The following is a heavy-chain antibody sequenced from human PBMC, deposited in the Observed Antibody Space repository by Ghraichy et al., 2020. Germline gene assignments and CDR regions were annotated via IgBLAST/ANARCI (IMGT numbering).Heavy chain of an antibody. J-gene: IGHJ3*02. V-gene: IGHV3-23*01. CDR1: GFTFSSYA. CDR2: ISGSGGST. CDR3: AKDHALYYYDSSGYYMAPGAFDI. Sequence: GESLNISCAASGFTFSSYAMSWVRQAPGKGLEWVSAISGSGGSTYYADSVKGRFTISRDNSKNTLYLQMNSLRAEDTAVYYCAKDHALYYYDSSGYYMAPGAFDIWGQGTMVTVSS. D-gene: IGHD3-22*01.